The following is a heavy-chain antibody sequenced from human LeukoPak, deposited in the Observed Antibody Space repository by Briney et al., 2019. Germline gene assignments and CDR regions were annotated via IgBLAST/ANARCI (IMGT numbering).Heavy chain of an antibody. CDR3: ARGAYYYDSSDFYYPFDY. Sequence: SETLSLTCVVSGGSISSSNWWSWVRQPPEKGLEWIGEIYHSGSTNYNPSLKSRVTMSVDTSKNQLSLKLSSVTAADTAVYYCARGAYYYDSSDFYYPFDYWGQGTLVTVSS. D-gene: IGHD3-22*01. J-gene: IGHJ4*02. V-gene: IGHV4-4*02. CDR1: GGSISSSNW. CDR2: IYHSGST.